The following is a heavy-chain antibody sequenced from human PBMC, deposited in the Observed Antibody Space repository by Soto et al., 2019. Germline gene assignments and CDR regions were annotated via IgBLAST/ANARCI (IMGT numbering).Heavy chain of an antibody. J-gene: IGHJ6*02. CDR3: ARDDQEGGSGWYLYYGMDV. Sequence: QVQLVESGGGVVQPGRSLRLSCAASGFTFSSYAMHWVRQAPGKGLEWVAVISYDGSNKYYADSVKGRFTISRDNSKNTLYLQMNSLRAEDTAVYYCARDDQEGGSGWYLYYGMDVWGQGTTVTVSS. D-gene: IGHD6-19*01. V-gene: IGHV3-30-3*01. CDR1: GFTFSSYA. CDR2: ISYDGSNK.